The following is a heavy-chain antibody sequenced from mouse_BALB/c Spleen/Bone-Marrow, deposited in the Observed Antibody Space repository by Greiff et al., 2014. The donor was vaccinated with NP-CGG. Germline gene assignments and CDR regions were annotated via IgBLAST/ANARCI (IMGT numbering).Heavy chain of an antibody. V-gene: IGHV1-61*01. J-gene: IGHJ1*01. CDR2: IDPSDGET. CDR3: ARNANWYFDV. CDR1: GYTFTSYW. Sequence: QVHVKQSGAELVRPGASVKLSCKASGYTFTSYWMNWVKQRPGQGLEWIGVIDPSDGETQHNQMFKDKATLTVDKSSSTVYMQLSSLTSEDSAVYYCARNANWYFDVWGAGTTVTVSS.